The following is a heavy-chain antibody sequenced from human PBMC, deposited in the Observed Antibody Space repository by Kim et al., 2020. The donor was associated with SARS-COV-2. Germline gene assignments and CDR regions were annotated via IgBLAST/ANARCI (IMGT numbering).Heavy chain of an antibody. CDR1: GFTFSDYY. D-gene: IGHD6-13*01. J-gene: IGHJ4*01. CDR3: ARVSLGSSSWHYFDY. V-gene: IGHV3-11*05. CDR2: ISSSIDYT. Sequence: GGSLRLSCAASGFTFSDYYMSWIRQAPGKGLEWVSYISSSIDYTNYADSLKGRFTISRDNAKNSLYLQMNSLRADDTAVYYCARVSLGSSSWHYFDYWG.